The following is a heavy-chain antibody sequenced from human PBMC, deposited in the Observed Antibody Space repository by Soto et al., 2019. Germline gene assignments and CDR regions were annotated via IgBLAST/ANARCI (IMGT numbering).Heavy chain of an antibody. J-gene: IGHJ6*03. Sequence: ASVKVSCKASGYTFTGYYMHWVRQAPGQGLEWMGWINPNSGGTNYAQKFQGWVTMTRDTSISTAYMELSRLRSDDTAVYYCARGTLMYYDFWSGYYDYYYMDVWGKGTTVTVSS. CDR3: ARGTLMYYDFWSGYYDYYYMDV. V-gene: IGHV1-2*04. CDR1: GYTFTGYY. CDR2: INPNSGGT. D-gene: IGHD3-3*01.